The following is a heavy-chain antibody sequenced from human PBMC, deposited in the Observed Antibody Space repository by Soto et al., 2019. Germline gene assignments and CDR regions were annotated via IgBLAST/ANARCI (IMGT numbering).Heavy chain of an antibody. CDR1: GFAFRSYD. CDR2: ISFDGDSE. V-gene: IGHV3-30*18. CDR3: VKTTCSGGICADN. Sequence: GGSLRLSCSASGFAFRSYDMHWVRQAPGKGPEWVAVISFDGDSEYYADSVQGRFTVSRDNSKNTLWLQMNSLRVEDTALYYCVKTTCSGGICADNWGLGTLVTVSS. D-gene: IGHD2-15*01. J-gene: IGHJ4*02.